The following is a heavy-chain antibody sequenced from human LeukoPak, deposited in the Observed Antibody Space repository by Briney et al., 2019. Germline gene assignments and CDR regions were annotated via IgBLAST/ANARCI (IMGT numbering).Heavy chain of an antibody. CDR1: GFTFSSYG. D-gene: IGHD1-1*01. CDR3: ARDDCTTPSCLTT. Sequence: PGGSLRLSCAASGFTFSSYGMHWVRQAPGKGLEWVAAIQSDGSRHYYINSVKGRFTISRDDPKNTLYLQMDSLRADDTAVYHCARDDCTTPSCLTTWGQGTLVTVSS. V-gene: IGHV3-30*03. CDR2: IQSDGSRH. J-gene: IGHJ5*02.